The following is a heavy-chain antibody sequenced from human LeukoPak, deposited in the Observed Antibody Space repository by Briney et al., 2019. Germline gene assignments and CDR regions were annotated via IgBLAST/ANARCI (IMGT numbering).Heavy chain of an antibody. Sequence: GGSLRLSCAASGFTFRTYWMYWVRQVPWKGLLWVLRINSDGSTTSYADSVKGRFTISRDNSKNTLYLQMNSLRAEDTAVYYCASPGGYDFWSGPFDYWGQGTLVTVSS. V-gene: IGHV3-74*01. CDR2: INSDGSTT. D-gene: IGHD3-3*01. CDR3: ASPGGYDFWSGPFDY. CDR1: GFTFRTYW. J-gene: IGHJ4*02.